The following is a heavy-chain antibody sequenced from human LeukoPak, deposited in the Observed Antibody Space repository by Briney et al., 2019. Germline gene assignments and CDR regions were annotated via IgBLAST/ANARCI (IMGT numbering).Heavy chain of an antibody. J-gene: IGHJ4*02. D-gene: IGHD1-26*01. CDR3: ARVGTSGSCDD. V-gene: IGHV4-38-2*02. CDR1: GYSISSGYY. Sequence: SETLSLTCTVSGYSISSGYYWGWIRQPPGKGLEWIGSIYHSGSTYYNPSLKSRVTISVDTSKNQFSLKLSSVAAADTAVYYCARVGTSGSCDDWGQGTLVTVSS. CDR2: IYHSGST.